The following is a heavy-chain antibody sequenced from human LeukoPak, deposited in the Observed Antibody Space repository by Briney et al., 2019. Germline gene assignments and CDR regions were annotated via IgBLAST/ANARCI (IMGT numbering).Heavy chain of an antibody. CDR2: ISGSGGST. J-gene: IGHJ6*03. CDR1: GFTFSSYA. D-gene: IGHD5-18*01. Sequence: SGGSLRLSCAASGFTFSSYAMSWVRQAPGKGLEWVSAISGSGGSTYYADSVKGRFTISRDNSKNTLYLQMNSLRAEDTAVYYCAKQEVDTAMVSYYYYMDVWGKGTTVTVSS. V-gene: IGHV3-23*01. CDR3: AKQEVDTAMVSYYYYMDV.